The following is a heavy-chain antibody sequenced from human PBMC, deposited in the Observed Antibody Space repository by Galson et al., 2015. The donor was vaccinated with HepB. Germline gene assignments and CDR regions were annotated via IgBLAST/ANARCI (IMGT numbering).Heavy chain of an antibody. D-gene: IGHD3-22*01. CDR2: ISGSGGST. J-gene: IGHJ4*02. Sequence: SLRLSCAASGFTFSSYAMSWVRQAPGKGLEWVSAISGSGGSTYYADSVKGRFTISRDNSKNTLYLQMNSLRAEDTAVYYCAKDLYDSSGYYLSFDYWGQGTLVTVSS. V-gene: IGHV3-23*01. CDR3: AKDLYDSSGYYLSFDY. CDR1: GFTFSSYA.